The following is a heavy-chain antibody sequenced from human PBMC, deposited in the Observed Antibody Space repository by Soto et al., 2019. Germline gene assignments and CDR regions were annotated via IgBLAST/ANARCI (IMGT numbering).Heavy chain of an antibody. CDR3: SRDSRNPSGGMDF. CDR1: GGSINSGDYH. D-gene: IGHD7-27*01. CDR2: IYYRAST. Sequence: QVQLQESGPGLVKPSQTLSLTCTFSGGSINSGDYHWTWIRQFPGKGLEWIGGIYYRASTYYNPALVSRITISLDTSKNKFSLNLTSVTAADKAVYYCSRDSRNPSGGMDFWGQGTTVTVSS. J-gene: IGHJ6*02. V-gene: IGHV4-30-4*01.